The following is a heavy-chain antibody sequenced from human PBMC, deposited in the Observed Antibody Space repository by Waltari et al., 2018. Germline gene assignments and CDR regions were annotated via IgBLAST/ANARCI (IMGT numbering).Heavy chain of an antibody. CDR2: INPDGSQK. CDR1: GFTFNTYW. Sequence: EVQLVESGGGLVQPGGSLSLSCAASGFTFNTYWMKWIRQAQGKGLEWVANINPDGSQKFYVDSVKGRFTVSRDNAQNSLYLQMNNLRAEDTAVYYCTTLARGESGDYWGQGTLVTVSS. D-gene: IGHD3-10*01. V-gene: IGHV3-7*01. J-gene: IGHJ4*02. CDR3: TTLARGESGDY.